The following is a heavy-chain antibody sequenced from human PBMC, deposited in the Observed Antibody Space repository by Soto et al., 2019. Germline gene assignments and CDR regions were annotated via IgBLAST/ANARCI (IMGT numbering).Heavy chain of an antibody. CDR2: IYPGDSDT. D-gene: IGHD2-8*01. V-gene: IGHV5-51*01. J-gene: IGHJ5*02. CDR3: ARGYCTNGVCYTQDWFDP. Sequence: PGESLKISCKGSGYSFTSYWIGWVRQMPGKGLEWMGIIYPGDSDTRYSPSFQGQVTISADKSISTAYLQWSSLKASDTAMYYCARGYCTNGVCYTQDWFDPWGQGTLVTVSS. CDR1: GYSFTSYW.